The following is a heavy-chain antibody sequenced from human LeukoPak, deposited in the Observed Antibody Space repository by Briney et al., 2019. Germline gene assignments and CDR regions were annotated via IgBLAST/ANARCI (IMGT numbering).Heavy chain of an antibody. D-gene: IGHD3-10*01. CDR1: GFTFSSYG. CDR3: AKDHYYGSAPGYMDV. CDR2: IRYDGSNK. Sequence: GGSLRLSCAASGFTFSSYGMHWVRQAPGKGLEWVAFIRYDGSNKYYADSVKGRFTISRDNSKNTLYLQMNSLRAEDTAVYYCAKDHYYGSAPGYMDVWGKGTTVTISS. J-gene: IGHJ6*03. V-gene: IGHV3-30*02.